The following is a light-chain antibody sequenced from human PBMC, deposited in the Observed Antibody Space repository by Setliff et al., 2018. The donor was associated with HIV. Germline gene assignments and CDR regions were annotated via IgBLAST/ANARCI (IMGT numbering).Light chain of an antibody. CDR2: YDS. J-gene: IGLJ2*01. V-gene: IGLV3-21*04. CDR3: QVWDSSSDHPYVV. CDR1: NIGSKS. Sequence: ALTQPPSVSVAPGKTARITCGGNNIGSKSVHWYQQKPGQAPVLVIYYDSDRPSGIPERFSGSNSGNTATLTISRVEAGDEADYYCQVWDSSSDHPYVVFGGGTKVTVL.